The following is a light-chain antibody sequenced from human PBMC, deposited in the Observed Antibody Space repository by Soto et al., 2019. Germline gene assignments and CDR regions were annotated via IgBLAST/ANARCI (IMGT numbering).Light chain of an antibody. CDR2: RDN. J-gene: IGLJ1*01. V-gene: IGLV1-47*01. Sequence: QSVLIQPPSVSGTPGQRVTISCSGGISNIATNYVHWFQQLPGTAPKVLSNRDNQRPSGVPDRFSGSKSGTSASLAISGLRSEDEAEYYCAAWDDTVRSYVFGTGTKVTVL. CDR3: AAWDDTVRSYV. CDR1: ISNIATNY.